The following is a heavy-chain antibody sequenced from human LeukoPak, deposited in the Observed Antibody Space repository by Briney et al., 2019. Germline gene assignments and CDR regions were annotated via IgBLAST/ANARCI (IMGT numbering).Heavy chain of an antibody. CDR3: TRVGYIDEGIDY. V-gene: IGHV3-7*04. Sequence: GGSLRLSCAASGFTFSSYWMNWARQAPGKGLEWVASINHNGNVNYYVDSVKGRFTISRDNAKNSLYLQMNSLRAEDTAIYYCTRVGYIDEGIDYWGQGTLVTVPS. D-gene: IGHD5-24*01. CDR2: INHNGNVN. J-gene: IGHJ4*02. CDR1: GFTFSSYW.